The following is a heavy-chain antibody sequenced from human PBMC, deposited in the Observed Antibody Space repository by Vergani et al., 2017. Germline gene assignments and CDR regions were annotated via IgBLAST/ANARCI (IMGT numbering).Heavy chain of an antibody. CDR3: ARGRYYDSSGNYYLFDS. Sequence: QVQLQESGPGLVKPSETLSLTCTVSGGSISSYYWSWIRQPPGKGLEWIGYIYYSGSTNYNPSLKSRVTISVDTSKNQFSLKLSSVTAADTAVYYCARGRYYDSSGNYYLFDSWGQGTLVTVSS. V-gene: IGHV4-59*01. CDR2: IYYSGST. J-gene: IGHJ4*02. CDR1: GGSISSYY. D-gene: IGHD3-22*01.